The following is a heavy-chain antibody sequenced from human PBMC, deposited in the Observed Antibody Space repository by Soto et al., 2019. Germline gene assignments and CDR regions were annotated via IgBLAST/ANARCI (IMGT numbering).Heavy chain of an antibody. J-gene: IGHJ4*02. CDR3: PNDSNSVSFDY. CDR2: ISYDGSNK. V-gene: IGHV3-30*18. CDR1: GFTFSSYG. D-gene: IGHD1-1*01. Sequence: PGGSLRLSCAASGFTFSSYGMHWVRQAPGKGLEWVAVISYDGSNKYHADSVKGRFTISRDNSKNTLYLQMNSLRAEDTAVYYCPNDSNSVSFDYWGQGTLVTAPQ.